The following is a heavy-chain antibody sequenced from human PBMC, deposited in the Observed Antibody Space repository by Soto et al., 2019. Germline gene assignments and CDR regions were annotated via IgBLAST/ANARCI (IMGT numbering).Heavy chain of an antibody. CDR2: IYYDGSKK. D-gene: IGHD2-15*01. Sequence: QVQLVESGGGVVQPGGSLRLSCAASGFSFSNYGMHWVRQAPGKGLEWVAVIYYDGSKKFSTDSVKGRFTISRDNSRNTRYMKMESLRAEDTAVYYCVRNVNQFEDADAFDIWGQGKTVTVSS. V-gene: IGHV3-30*03. J-gene: IGHJ3*02. CDR3: VRNVNQFEDADAFDI. CDR1: GFSFSNYG.